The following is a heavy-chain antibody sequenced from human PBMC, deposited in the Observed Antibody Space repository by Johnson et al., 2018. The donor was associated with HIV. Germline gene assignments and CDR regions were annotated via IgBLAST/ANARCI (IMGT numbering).Heavy chain of an antibody. CDR2: ISYDGGTT. CDR3: ARGAPPTWYSSSWGGGAFDI. V-gene: IGHV3-30*04. Sequence: QVQLVESGGGVVQPGRSLRLSCAASGFTFSRCAMHWVRQSPGKGLEWVAVISYDGGTTDYAAPVKGRFTISRDDSKNTLYLQMNSLRAEDTAGYYCARGAPPTWYSSSWGGGAFDIWGQGTMVTVSS. J-gene: IGHJ3*02. D-gene: IGHD6-13*01. CDR1: GFTFSRCA.